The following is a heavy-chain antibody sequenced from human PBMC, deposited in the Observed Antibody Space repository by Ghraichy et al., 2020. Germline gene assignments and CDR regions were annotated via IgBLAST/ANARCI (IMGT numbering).Heavy chain of an antibody. J-gene: IGHJ6*02. V-gene: IGHV4-39*01. CDR3: ARLSDGDNLAPFYDMDV. CDR1: GGSISSSSYY. CDR2: IYYSGST. D-gene: IGHD4-17*01. Sequence: SQTLSLTCTVSGGSISSSSYYWGWIRQPPGKGLEWIGSIYYSGSTYYNPPLKSRVTLSVDTSKNQFSLKLSSVTAADTAVYYCARLSDGDNLAPFYDMDVWGQETTVTVSS.